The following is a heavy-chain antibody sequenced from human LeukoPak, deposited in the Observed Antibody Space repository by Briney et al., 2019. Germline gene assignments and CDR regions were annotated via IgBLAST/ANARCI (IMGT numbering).Heavy chain of an antibody. J-gene: IGHJ4*02. CDR3: ARVTGYMIEDYFDY. CDR1: GGSISSGSYY. CDR2: INHSGST. D-gene: IGHD3-22*01. Sequence: SETLSLTCTVSGGSISSGSYYWSWIRQPPGKGLEWIGEINHSGSTNHKPSLKSRVTISVETSKNQFSLKLRSVTAADTAVYYCARVTGYMIEDYFDYWGQGTLVTVSS. V-gene: IGHV4-61*01.